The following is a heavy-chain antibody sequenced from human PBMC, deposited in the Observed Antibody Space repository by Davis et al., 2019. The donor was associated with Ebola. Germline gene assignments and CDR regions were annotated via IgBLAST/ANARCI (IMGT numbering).Heavy chain of an antibody. J-gene: IGHJ4*02. CDR3: ARQESLYGSSDY. CDR1: EYRFANYW. Sequence: GESLKISCKGSEYRFANYWIGWVRQMPGKGLEWMGIINPGDSYIRYSPSFEGQITISVDRSINTAYLQWSSLKASDIAMYYCARQESLYGSSDYWGQGTLVTVSS. CDR2: INPGDSYI. D-gene: IGHD2/OR15-2a*01. V-gene: IGHV5-51*01.